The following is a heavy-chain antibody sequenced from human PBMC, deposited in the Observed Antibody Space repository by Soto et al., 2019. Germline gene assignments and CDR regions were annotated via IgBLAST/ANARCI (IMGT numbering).Heavy chain of an antibody. CDR2: ISSSGGGT. Sequence: GGSLRLSCAASGFTFNNYAMSWVRQAPGKGLEWVSGISSSGGGTFYADSVKGRFTISRDNSKNTLSPQMNSLGAEDTAVYYCARDQGDRIYYYFYMDVWGKGTTVTVSS. J-gene: IGHJ6*03. CDR3: ARDQGDRIYYYFYMDV. D-gene: IGHD2-21*02. V-gene: IGHV3-23*01. CDR1: GFTFNNYA.